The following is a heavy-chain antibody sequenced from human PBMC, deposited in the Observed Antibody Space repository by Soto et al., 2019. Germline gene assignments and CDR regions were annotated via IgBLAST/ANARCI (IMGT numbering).Heavy chain of an antibody. CDR1: GCTFTSYY. D-gene: IGHD3-22*01. CDR2: INPSGGST. Sequence: QVQLVQSGPEVKKPGASVKVSCKASGCTFTSYYMHWVRQAPGQGLEWMGIINPSGGSTSYAQKFQGRVTMTRDTSTSTVYMELSSLRSEDTAVYYCARDSPYDHDSLLSARFDSWGQGTLVTVSS. J-gene: IGHJ4*02. CDR3: ARDSPYDHDSLLSARFDS. V-gene: IGHV1-46*01.